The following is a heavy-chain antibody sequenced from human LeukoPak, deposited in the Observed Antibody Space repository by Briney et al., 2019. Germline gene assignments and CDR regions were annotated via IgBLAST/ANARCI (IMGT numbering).Heavy chain of an antibody. D-gene: IGHD6-13*01. CDR3: ARDVVAAAVTWDY. V-gene: IGHV4-4*06. J-gene: IGHJ4*02. Sequence: SRVTMSVDTSTNQFSLKLSSVTAADTAVYYCARDVVAAAVTWDYWGQGTLVTVSS.